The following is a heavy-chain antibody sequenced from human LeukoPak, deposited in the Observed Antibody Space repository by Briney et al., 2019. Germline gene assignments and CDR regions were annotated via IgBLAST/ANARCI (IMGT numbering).Heavy chain of an antibody. CDR1: GITFSRNG. Sequence: PGGSLRLSCVASGITFSRNGMHWVRQAPGKGLEWVAFIRYGGSNKYYVDSVKGRFTISRDNSKNTLYLQMNSLRVEDTAVYHCGKDYGLESHYGDAFDIWGQGAMVTVSS. D-gene: IGHD3-10*01. CDR3: GKDYGLESHYGDAFDI. J-gene: IGHJ3*02. V-gene: IGHV3-30*02. CDR2: IRYGGSNK.